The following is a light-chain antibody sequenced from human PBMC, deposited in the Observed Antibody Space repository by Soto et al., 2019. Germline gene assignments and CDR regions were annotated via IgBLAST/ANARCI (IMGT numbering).Light chain of an antibody. V-gene: IGKV3-11*01. Sequence: MVFTQSSATLCLSQEERATLSCRASQSVSSYLAWYQQKPGQAPRLLIYDASNRATGIPARFSGSGSGTEFTLTISSLQPDDFASYYCQQYNSHPRTFGQGTKVAIK. J-gene: IGKJ1*01. CDR1: QSVSSY. CDR2: DAS. CDR3: QQYNSHPRT.